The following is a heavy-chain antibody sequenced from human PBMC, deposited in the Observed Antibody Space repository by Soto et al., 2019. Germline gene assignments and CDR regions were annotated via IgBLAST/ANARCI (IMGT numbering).Heavy chain of an antibody. CDR2: INTDNGNT. CDR3: ARSRVRGGYYFDY. J-gene: IGHJ4*02. CDR1: GYTFTTYA. D-gene: IGHD3-16*01. V-gene: IGHV1-3*04. Sequence: QVQVVQSGAEVKKPGASVTVSCKASGYTFTTYAIHWVRQAPGQSLEWMGWINTDNGNTYYSQKMQARVTITRDTSASTAYMELSRLRSEDTAVYYCARSRVRGGYYFDYWGQGALVTVS.